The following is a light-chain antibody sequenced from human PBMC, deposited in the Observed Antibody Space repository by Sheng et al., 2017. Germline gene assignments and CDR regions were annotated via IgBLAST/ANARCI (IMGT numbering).Light chain of an antibody. Sequence: DIQMTQSPSSLSASVGDRVTITCRASQSISSYLNWYQQKPGKAPKLLIYAASSLQSGVPSRFRWQWIWDRFHSHHQQSVNLKYFATYYCQQSYSTSTWTFGRRTKVEIK. CDR1: QSISSY. CDR2: AAS. V-gene: IGKV1-39*01. J-gene: IGKJ1*01. CDR3: QQSYSTSTWT.